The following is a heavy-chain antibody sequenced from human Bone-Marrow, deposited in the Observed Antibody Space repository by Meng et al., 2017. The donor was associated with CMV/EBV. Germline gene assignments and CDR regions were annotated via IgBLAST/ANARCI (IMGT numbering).Heavy chain of an antibody. D-gene: IGHD3-10*01. J-gene: IGHJ4*02. CDR3: AKSYFGSGNYYNCPGYFDY. V-gene: IGHV3-23*03. CDR2: IYIGSSII. CDR1: VFTFSSYA. Sequence: GGSLRLSCAASVFTFSSYAMSWVRQAPGKGLEWVAAIYIGSSIIIYGDSVKGRFTISRDDSKNTLYLQMSSLTAEDTAVYYCAKSYFGSGNYYNCPGYFDYWGQGTRVTGSS.